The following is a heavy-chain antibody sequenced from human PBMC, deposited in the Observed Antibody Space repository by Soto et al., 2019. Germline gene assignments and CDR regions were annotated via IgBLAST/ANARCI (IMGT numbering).Heavy chain of an antibody. J-gene: IGHJ3*01. Sequence: EVQLVESGGGLVQPGGSRRLSCAASGFTFSSYSMNWVRQAPGKGLEWVSYISSGSSTIYYADSVKGRFTISRDNAQNSLYLQMSSLRAEDTDVYYCAKTYSSGRGAFDVWGQGTMVTVSS. D-gene: IGHD6-19*01. CDR2: ISSGSSTI. V-gene: IGHV3-48*01. CDR3: AKTYSSGRGAFDV. CDR1: GFTFSSYS.